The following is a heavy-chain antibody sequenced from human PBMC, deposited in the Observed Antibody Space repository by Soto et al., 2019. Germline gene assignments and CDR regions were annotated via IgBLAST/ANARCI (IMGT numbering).Heavy chain of an antibody. CDR2: ISSNGGST. CDR1: GFTFSSYA. Sequence: EVQLVESGGGLVQPGGSLRLSCAASGFTFSSYAMHWVRQAPGKGLEYVSAISSNGGSTYYANSVKGRFTISRDNSKNTLYLQMGSLRAEDMAVYYGARDFGGYSGYGLGYWGQGTLVTVSS. J-gene: IGHJ4*02. CDR3: ARDFGGYSGYGLGY. V-gene: IGHV3-64*01. D-gene: IGHD5-12*01.